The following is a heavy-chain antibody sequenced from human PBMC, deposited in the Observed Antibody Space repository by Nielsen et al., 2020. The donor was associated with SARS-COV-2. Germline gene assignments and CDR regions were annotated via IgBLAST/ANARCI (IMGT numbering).Heavy chain of an antibody. CDR1: GFTFSSYS. J-gene: IGHJ4*02. Sequence: GESLKISCAASGFTFSSYSMNWVRQAPGKGLEWVSSISSSSSYIYYADSVKGRFTISRDNSKNTLYLQMNSLRAEDTAVYYCAKGHCGGDCPFDYWGQGTLVTVSS. V-gene: IGHV3-21*04. D-gene: IGHD2-21*02. CDR2: ISSSSSYI. CDR3: AKGHCGGDCPFDY.